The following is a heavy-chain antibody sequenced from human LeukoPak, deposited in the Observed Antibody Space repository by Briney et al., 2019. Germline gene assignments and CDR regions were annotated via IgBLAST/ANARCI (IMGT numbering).Heavy chain of an antibody. CDR2: IWYDGSNK. V-gene: IGHV3-33*06. CDR1: GFTFSSYG. CDR3: AKVAALSYYMDV. D-gene: IGHD6-13*01. Sequence: GRSLRLSCAASGFTFSSYGMHWVRQAPGKGLEWVAVIWYDGSNKYYADSVKGRFTISRDNSKNTLYLQMSSLRAEDTAVYYCAKVAALSYYMDVWGKGTTVTVSS. J-gene: IGHJ6*03.